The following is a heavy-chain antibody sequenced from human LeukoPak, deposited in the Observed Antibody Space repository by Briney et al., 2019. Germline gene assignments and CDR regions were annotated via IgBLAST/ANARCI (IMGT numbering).Heavy chain of an antibody. CDR1: GFTFSDYS. J-gene: IGHJ4*02. CDR3: ARDHRDAFDN. Sequence: PGGSLRLSCAASGFTFSDYSMNWVRQAPGKGLEWISYVGISSGNTKYADSVKGRFTISGDSAKNSVFLQMNNLRVEDTAVYYCARDHRDAFDNWGQGTLVTVSS. V-gene: IGHV3-48*04. CDR2: VGISSGNT.